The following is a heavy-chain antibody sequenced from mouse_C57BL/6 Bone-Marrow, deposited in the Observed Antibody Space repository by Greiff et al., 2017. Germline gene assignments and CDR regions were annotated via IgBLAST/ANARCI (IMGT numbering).Heavy chain of an antibody. V-gene: IGHV14-4*01. Sequence: DVKLVESGAELVRPGASVKLSCTASGFNIKDDYMHWVKQRPEQGLEWIGWIDPENGDTEYASKFQGKATITADTSSNTAYLQLSSLTSEDTAVYYCTTLPYYGYDDGFDYWGQGTTLTVSS. J-gene: IGHJ2*01. CDR2: IDPENGDT. CDR1: GFNIKDDY. CDR3: TTLPYYGYDDGFDY. D-gene: IGHD2-9*01.